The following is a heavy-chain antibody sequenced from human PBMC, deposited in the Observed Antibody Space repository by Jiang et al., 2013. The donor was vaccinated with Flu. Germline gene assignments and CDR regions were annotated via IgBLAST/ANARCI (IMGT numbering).Heavy chain of an antibody. J-gene: IGHJ6*02. CDR3: ASMGKLWVGELLRYGMDV. CDR2: ISVYNSNT. D-gene: IGHD3-10*01. Sequence: GQGLEWMGWISVYNSNTNYAQKLQGRVTMTTDTSTSTVYMEPRSLRFDDTAVYYCASMGKLWVGELLRYGMDVWGQGTTVTVSS. V-gene: IGHV1-18*01.